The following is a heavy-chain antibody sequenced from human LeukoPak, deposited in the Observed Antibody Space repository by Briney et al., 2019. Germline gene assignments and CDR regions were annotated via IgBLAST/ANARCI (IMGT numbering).Heavy chain of an antibody. D-gene: IGHD2-2*01. CDR2: INPSGGST. J-gene: IGHJ5*02. V-gene: IGHV1-46*01. CDR3: ARGTQYQLLLWNWFDP. Sequence: ASVKVSCKASGYTFTSYYMHWVRQAPGQGLEWMGIINPSGGSTSYAQKFQGRVTMTRDTSTSTVYMELSSLRSEDTAVYYCARGTQYQLLLWNWFDPWGQGTLVTVSS. CDR1: GYTFTSYY.